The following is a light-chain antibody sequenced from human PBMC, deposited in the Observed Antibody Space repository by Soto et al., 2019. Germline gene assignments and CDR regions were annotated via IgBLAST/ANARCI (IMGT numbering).Light chain of an antibody. CDR1: QSLGYSDGNTY. CDR2: QVS. J-gene: IGKJ1*01. CDR3: MQGTHWPKT. Sequence: DVVMTQSPLSLTVTVGQPASISCRSSQSLGYSDGNTYLSWFQQGPGQSPRRLIYQVSKRDSGVPDRFSGGGSGTDFTLKSSRVEADDVGIYYCMQGTHWPKTFGQGTKVEIK. V-gene: IGKV2-30*01.